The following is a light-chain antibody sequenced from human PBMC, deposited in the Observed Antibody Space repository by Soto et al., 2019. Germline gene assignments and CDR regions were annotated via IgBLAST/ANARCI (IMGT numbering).Light chain of an antibody. CDR1: PSIGSS. Sequence: DIQMTQSPSTLSASVGDRVTITCRASPSIGSSLAWYQQKPGKAPNLLISDASSLERGVPSRFSGSGSGTEFTLTIRSLQPDDFATYYCQQYNGYARTFGQGTKVEIK. CDR3: QQYNGYART. J-gene: IGKJ1*01. CDR2: DAS. V-gene: IGKV1-5*01.